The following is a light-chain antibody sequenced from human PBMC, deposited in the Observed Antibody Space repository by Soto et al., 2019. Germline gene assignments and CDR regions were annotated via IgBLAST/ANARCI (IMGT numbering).Light chain of an antibody. V-gene: IGKV3-20*01. CDR1: QSVSSSF. Sequence: EIVLTQSPGTLSLSPGERATLSCRASQSVSSSFLAWYQQKPGQAPRLLIYGASSRATGIPDRFSGSGSGTDFSRTISRLETEDFAVYYGQQYGSSPFTFGPGTKVYIK. CDR2: GAS. J-gene: IGKJ3*01. CDR3: QQYGSSPFT.